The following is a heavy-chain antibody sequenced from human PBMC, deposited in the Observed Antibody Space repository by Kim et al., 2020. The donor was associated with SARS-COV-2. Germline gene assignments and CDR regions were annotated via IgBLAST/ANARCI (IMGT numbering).Heavy chain of an antibody. V-gene: IGHV2-70*11. CDR3: ARIRAPIVAMDV. Sequence: SGPTLVNPTQTLTLTCTFSGFSLSTSGMCVSWIRQPPGKALEWLARIDWDDDKYYSTSLKTRLTISKDTSKNQVVLTMTNMDPVDTATYYCARIRAPIVAMDVWGQVTPVTVSS. J-gene: IGHJ6*02. D-gene: IGHD3-22*01. CDR2: IDWDDDK. CDR1: GFSLSTSGMC.